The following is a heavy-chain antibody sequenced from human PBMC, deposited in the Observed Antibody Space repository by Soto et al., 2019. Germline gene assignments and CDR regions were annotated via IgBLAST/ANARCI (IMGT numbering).Heavy chain of an antibody. V-gene: IGHV4-59*01. CDR1: GGSISSYY. J-gene: IGHJ5*02. D-gene: IGHD2-8*01. CDR3: ARTLGYCTNGVCYPRGFDP. CDR2: IYYSGST. Sequence: SETLSLTCTVSGGSISSYYWSWIRQPPGKGLEWIGYIYYSGSTNYNPSLKSRVTISVDTSKNQFSLKLSSVTAADTAVYYCARTLGYCTNGVCYPRGFDPWGQGTLVTVSS.